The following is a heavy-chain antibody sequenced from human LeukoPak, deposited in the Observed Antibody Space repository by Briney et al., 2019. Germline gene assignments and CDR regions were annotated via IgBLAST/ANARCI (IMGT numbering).Heavy chain of an antibody. Sequence: ASVKVSCKASGYTFTSYGISWVRQAPGQGLEWMGWISAYNGNTNYAQKLQGRVTMTTDTSTSTAYMELRSLRSDDTAVYYCARDPHLSSMVRGAASDYWGQGTLVTVSS. CDR1: GYTFTSYG. V-gene: IGHV1-18*01. CDR2: ISAYNGNT. J-gene: IGHJ4*02. D-gene: IGHD3-10*01. CDR3: ARDPHLSSMVRGAASDY.